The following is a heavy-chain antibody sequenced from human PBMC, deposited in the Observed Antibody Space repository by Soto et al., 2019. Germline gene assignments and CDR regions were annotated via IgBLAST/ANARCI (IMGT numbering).Heavy chain of an antibody. D-gene: IGHD1-26*01. Sequence: RGESLKISCKGSGYSFTSYWIGWVRQMPGKGLEWMGIIYPGDSDTRYSPSFQGQVTISADKSISTAYLQWSSLKASDTAMYYCARQPYSGSYYGYYFDYWGQGTLVTVSS. J-gene: IGHJ4*02. CDR1: GYSFTSYW. V-gene: IGHV5-51*01. CDR3: ARQPYSGSYYGYYFDY. CDR2: IYPGDSDT.